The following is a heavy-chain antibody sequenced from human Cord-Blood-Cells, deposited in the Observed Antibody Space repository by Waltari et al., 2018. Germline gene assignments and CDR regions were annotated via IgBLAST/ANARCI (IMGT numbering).Heavy chain of an antibody. CDR2: INHSGST. J-gene: IGHJ4*02. D-gene: IGHD2-2*01. V-gene: IGHV4-34*01. CDR3: ARSSTSCFDY. Sequence: QVQLQQWGAGLLKPSETLSLTCAVYGGSFSGYYWSWIRQPPGKGLEWIGEINHSGSTNYNPSLKIRVTISVDTSKNQFSLKLSSVTAADTAVYYCARSSTSCFDYWGQGTLVTVSS. CDR1: GGSFSGYY.